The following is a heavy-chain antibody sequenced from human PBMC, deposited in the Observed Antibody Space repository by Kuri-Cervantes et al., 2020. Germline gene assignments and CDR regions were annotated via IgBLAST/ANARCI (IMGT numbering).Heavy chain of an antibody. V-gene: IGHV1-69*02. CDR1: GGTFSSYT. J-gene: IGHJ4*02. CDR2: IIPILGIA. CDR3: AKGGKGLYLDY. D-gene: IGHD2-15*01. Sequence: SVKVSCKASGGTFSSYTISWVRQAPGQGLEWMGRIIPILGIANYAQKFQGRVTITADKSTSTAYMELSSLRAEDTAVYYCAKGGKGLYLDYWGQGTLVTVSS.